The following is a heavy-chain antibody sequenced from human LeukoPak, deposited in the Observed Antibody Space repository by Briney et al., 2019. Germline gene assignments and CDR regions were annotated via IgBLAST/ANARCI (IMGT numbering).Heavy chain of an antibody. CDR1: GYKFTNAW. CDR3: ARLAVGFGESPFDY. V-gene: IGHV5-51*01. D-gene: IGHD3-10*01. Sequence: AGESLKISCKGSGYKFTNAWIGWVRQMPGKGLECMGFIYPGDSDTRYSPSFQGQVTISADKSISTAYLQWSSLMASDTAMYYCARLAVGFGESPFDYWGQGTLVTVSP. CDR2: IYPGDSDT. J-gene: IGHJ4*02.